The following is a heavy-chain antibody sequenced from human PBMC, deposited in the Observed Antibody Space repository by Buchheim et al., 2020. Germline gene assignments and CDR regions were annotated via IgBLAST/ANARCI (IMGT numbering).Heavy chain of an antibody. V-gene: IGHV3-15*01. CDR1: GFTFSNAW. CDR3: TTEVSLDTAMASNDAFDI. D-gene: IGHD5-18*01. CDR2: IKSKTDGGTT. Sequence: EVQLVESGGGLVKPGGSLRLSCAASGFTFSNAWMSWVRQAPGKGLEWVGRIKSKTDGGTTDDAAPVKGRFTISRDDTKKTLYLQMNSLKTEDTAVYYCTTEVSLDTAMASNDAFDIWGQGT. J-gene: IGHJ3*02.